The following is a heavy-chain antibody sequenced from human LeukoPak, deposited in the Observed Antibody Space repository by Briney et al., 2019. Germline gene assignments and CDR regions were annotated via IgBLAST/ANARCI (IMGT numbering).Heavy chain of an antibody. CDR3: ARGIHDYGDYGNYYYYMDV. Sequence: ASVKVSCKASGYTFTGYCMHWVRQAPGQGLEWLGWINPNSGGTNYAQKFQGRVTMTRDTSISTAYMELSRLRSEDTAVYYCARGIHDYGDYGNYYYYMDVWGKGTTVTVSS. J-gene: IGHJ6*03. D-gene: IGHD4-17*01. V-gene: IGHV1-2*02. CDR2: INPNSGGT. CDR1: GYTFTGYC.